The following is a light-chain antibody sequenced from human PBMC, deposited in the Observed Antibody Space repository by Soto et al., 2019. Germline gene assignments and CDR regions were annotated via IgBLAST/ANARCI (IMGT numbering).Light chain of an antibody. Sequence: DIVLTQSPGTLSLSPGERATPSCRSSQSVSSSYLAWYQQKPGQAPRLLIYGASSRATGIPDRFSGSGSGTDFTLTISRLEPEDFAVYYCQQYGSSPPITLGQGTRLEIK. CDR2: GAS. V-gene: IGKV3-20*01. CDR3: QQYGSSPPIT. CDR1: QSVSSSY. J-gene: IGKJ5*01.